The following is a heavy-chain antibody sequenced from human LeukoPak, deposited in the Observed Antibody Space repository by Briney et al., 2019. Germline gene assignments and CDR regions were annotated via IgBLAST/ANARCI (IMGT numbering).Heavy chain of an antibody. CDR3: AKFGTNYFDSSGYYQTNYYYYYMDV. CDR2: IRYDESNK. Sequence: GGSLRLSCAASGFTFSSYGMHWVRQAPGKGLEWVAFIRYDESNKYYADSVKGRFTISRNNSKNTLYLQMNSLRAEDTAVYYCAKFGTNYFDSSGYYQTNYYYYYMDVWGKGTTVTVSS. V-gene: IGHV3-30*02. D-gene: IGHD3-22*01. CDR1: GFTFSSYG. J-gene: IGHJ6*03.